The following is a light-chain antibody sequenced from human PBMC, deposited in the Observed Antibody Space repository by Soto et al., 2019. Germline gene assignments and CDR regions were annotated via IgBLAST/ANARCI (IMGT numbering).Light chain of an antibody. V-gene: IGLV2-14*01. CDR1: SSDVGGYNY. CDR3: SSYPSSSTVV. Sequence: QSALTQPASVSGSPGQSMTISCTGTSSDVGGYNYVSWYQQHPGKAPKLMIYDVSNRPSGVSNRFSGSKSGNTASLTISGLEAEDEADYYCSSYPSSSTVVFGGGTKLTVL. CDR2: DVS. J-gene: IGLJ2*01.